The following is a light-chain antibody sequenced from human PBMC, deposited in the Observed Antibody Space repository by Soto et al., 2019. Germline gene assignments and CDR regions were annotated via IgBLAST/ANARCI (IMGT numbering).Light chain of an antibody. CDR2: DSS. CDR1: QDIGKF. V-gene: IGKV1-33*01. J-gene: IGKJ4*01. CDR3: QQADNLPVT. Sequence: DIQLTQSPSSLSASVGDRITINCQASQDIGKFLNWYQHKTGEAPKLLINDSSTLQAGVPSRFSGSASGTDFTLTISSLQPEDFAVYYCQQADNLPVTFGGGTRVEL.